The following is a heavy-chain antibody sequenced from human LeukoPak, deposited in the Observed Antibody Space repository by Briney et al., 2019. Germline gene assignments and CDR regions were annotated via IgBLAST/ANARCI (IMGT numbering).Heavy chain of an antibody. CDR3: ARTGKTLLNYDFDY. D-gene: IGHD1-7*01. Sequence: SETLSLTCTVSGGSISSSTYYWGWIRQPPGKGLEWIGNIYYDRSTYYNPSLKSRVTISVDTSKNQFSLKLNSVTAADTAVYYCARTGKTLLNYDFDYWGQGTLVTVSS. V-gene: IGHV4-39*07. CDR2: IYYDRST. CDR1: GGSISSSTYY. J-gene: IGHJ4*02.